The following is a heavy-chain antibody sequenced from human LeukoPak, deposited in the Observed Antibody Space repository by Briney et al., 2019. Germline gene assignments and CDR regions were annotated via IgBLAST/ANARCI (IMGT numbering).Heavy chain of an antibody. Sequence: GGSLRLSCAASGFTFSSYAMSWVRQAPGKGLEWVSAISGSGGSTYYADSVKGRFTISRDNSKNTLYLQMNSLRAEDTAVYYCAKFARSRVGPAATAAFDYWGQGTLVTVSS. V-gene: IGHV3-23*01. CDR1: GFTFSSYA. CDR2: ISGSGGST. D-gene: IGHD6-25*01. J-gene: IGHJ4*02. CDR3: AKFARSRVGPAATAAFDY.